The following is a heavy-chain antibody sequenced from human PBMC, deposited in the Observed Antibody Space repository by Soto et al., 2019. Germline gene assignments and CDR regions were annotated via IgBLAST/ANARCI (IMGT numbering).Heavy chain of an antibody. CDR2: IIPIFGTA. CDR1: GGTFSSYA. CDR3: ARDGGQGSSLFSDIVLLGYAAPYYYYGMDV. V-gene: IGHV1-69*01. D-gene: IGHD2-8*01. Sequence: QVQLVQSGAEVKKPGSSVKVSCKASGGTFSSYAISWVRQAPGQGLEWMGGIIPIFGTANYAQKFQGSVTITAHQSISPDDMGLRSQASDATAVDYCARDGGQGSSLFSDIVLLGYAAPYYYYGMDVWGQGTTVTVSS. J-gene: IGHJ6*02.